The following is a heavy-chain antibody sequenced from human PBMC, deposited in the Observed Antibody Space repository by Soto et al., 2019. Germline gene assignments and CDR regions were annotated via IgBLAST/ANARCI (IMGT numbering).Heavy chain of an antibody. V-gene: IGHV4-34*01. J-gene: IGHJ5*02. D-gene: IGHD6-6*01. Sequence: SETLSLICAVYGGSFSGYYWSWIRQPPGKGLEWIGEINHSGSTNYNPSLKSRVTISVDTSKNQFSLKLSSVTAADTAVYYCARGLRSVAARPQYTWFDPWGQGTLVTVSS. CDR3: ARGLRSVAARPQYTWFDP. CDR1: GGSFSGYY. CDR2: INHSGST.